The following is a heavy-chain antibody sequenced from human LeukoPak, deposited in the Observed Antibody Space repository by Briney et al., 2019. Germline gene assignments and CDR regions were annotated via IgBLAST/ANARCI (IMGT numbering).Heavy chain of an antibody. D-gene: IGHD4-17*01. V-gene: IGHV3-48*03. CDR2: ITSSGSIM. CDR1: GFTFSNYE. J-gene: IGHJ4*02. Sequence: PGGSLRLSCAASGFTFSNYEMNWVRQAPGKGLEWVSYITSSGSIMNYPDSVKGRFTISRDNAKNSLYLQMNSLRAEDTAVYYCAREGDYGDSDYWGQGTLVTVSS. CDR3: AREGDYGDSDY.